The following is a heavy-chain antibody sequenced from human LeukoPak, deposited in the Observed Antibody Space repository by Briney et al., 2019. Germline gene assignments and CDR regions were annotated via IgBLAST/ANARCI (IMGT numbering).Heavy chain of an antibody. D-gene: IGHD7-27*01. J-gene: IGHJ4*02. CDR1: GDSLSSNSAA. V-gene: IGHV6-1*01. Sequence: SQTLSLTCALSGDSLSSNSAAWNWIRQSPSRGLEWLGRTYLRSKWRNDYAVSVKSRITVNPDTSKNQFSLQLFSVTPEDTAVYYCARLENWVFDYWGQGTVVTGSS. CDR3: ARLENWVFDY. CDR2: TYLRSKWRN.